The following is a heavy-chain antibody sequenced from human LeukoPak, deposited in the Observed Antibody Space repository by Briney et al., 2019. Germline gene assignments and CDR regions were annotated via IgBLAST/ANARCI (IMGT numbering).Heavy chain of an antibody. CDR1: GGSISRSDFY. V-gene: IGHV4-39*01. CDR3: ARQWDSTGYHEYFQD. D-gene: IGHD3-22*01. J-gene: IGHJ1*01. CDR2: INYSGTT. Sequence: SETLSLTCTVSGGSISRSDFYWGWIRQPPGMGLEWIGSINYSGTTYYNPSLKRRVTISVDTSKNQFSLKLDSVTAADTAAYYCARQWDSTGYHEYFQDWGQGTLVTVFS.